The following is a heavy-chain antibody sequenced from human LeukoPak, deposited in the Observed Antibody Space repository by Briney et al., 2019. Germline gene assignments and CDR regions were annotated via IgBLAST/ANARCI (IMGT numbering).Heavy chain of an antibody. D-gene: IGHD5-18*01. V-gene: IGHV1-24*01. Sequence: GASVKVSCKVSGYTLTELSMHWVRQAPGKGLEWMGGFDPEDGETIYAQKFQGRVTMTEDTSTDTAYMELSSLRSEDTAVYYCATVDTLVIPLNVDTAMVHGTGYYYGMDVWGQGTTVTVSS. J-gene: IGHJ6*02. CDR1: GYTLTELS. CDR3: ATVDTLVIPLNVDTAMVHGTGYYYGMDV. CDR2: FDPEDGET.